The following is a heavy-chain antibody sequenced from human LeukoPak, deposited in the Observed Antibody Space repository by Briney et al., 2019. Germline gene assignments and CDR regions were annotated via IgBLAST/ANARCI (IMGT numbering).Heavy chain of an antibody. J-gene: IGHJ5*02. Sequence: SETLSLTCTVSGASITSYYWSWIRQPAGKGLEWIGRIYISGSTNYNPSLKSRVTMSVDTSRNQFSLKLSSVTAADTAVYYCARDLEQQLGDFWFDPWGQGTLVTVSP. V-gene: IGHV4-4*07. CDR1: GASITSYY. CDR2: IYISGST. D-gene: IGHD6-13*01. CDR3: ARDLEQQLGDFWFDP.